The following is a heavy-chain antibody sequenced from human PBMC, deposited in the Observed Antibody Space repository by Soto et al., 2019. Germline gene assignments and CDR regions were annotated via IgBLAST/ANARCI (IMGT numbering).Heavy chain of an antibody. CDR1: GFTFSSYG. CDR3: ARGYCDSTGCFSYFGY. D-gene: IGHD2-2*01. Sequence: GSLRLSCAASGFTFSSYGMHWVRQAPGKGLEWVSDITYDGSNKYYADSVKGRFTISRGNAKNSLYLQMNSLRVEDTGFYYCARGYCDSTGCFSYFGYWGQGTQVNVS. V-gene: IGHV3-30*03. J-gene: IGHJ4*02. CDR2: ITYDGSNK.